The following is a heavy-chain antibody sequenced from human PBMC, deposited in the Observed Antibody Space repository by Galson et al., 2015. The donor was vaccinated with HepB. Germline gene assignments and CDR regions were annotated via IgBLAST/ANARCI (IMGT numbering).Heavy chain of an antibody. Sequence: SLRLSCAASGFTFDDYAMHWVRQAPGKGLEWVSGISWNSGSIGYADSVKGRFTISRDNAKNSLYLQMNSLRAEDTALYYCAKTGSGSYAYFDYWGQGTLVTVSS. CDR2: ISWNSGSI. D-gene: IGHD3-10*01. CDR1: GFTFDDYA. V-gene: IGHV3-9*01. CDR3: AKTGSGSYAYFDY. J-gene: IGHJ4*02.